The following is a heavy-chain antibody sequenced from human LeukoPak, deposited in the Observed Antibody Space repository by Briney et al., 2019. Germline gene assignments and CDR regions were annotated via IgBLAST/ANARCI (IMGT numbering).Heavy chain of an antibody. D-gene: IGHD5-12*01. CDR1: GGSISSYY. CDR2: IYTSGST. J-gene: IGHJ3*02. CDR3: ARRSIVATVFVAFDI. Sequence: SETLSLTCTVSGGSISSYYWSWIRQPAGKGLEWIGRIYTSGSTNYNPSLKSRVTMSVDTSKNQFSLKLSSVTAADTAVYYCARRSIVATVFVAFDIWGQGKMVTVSS. V-gene: IGHV4-4*07.